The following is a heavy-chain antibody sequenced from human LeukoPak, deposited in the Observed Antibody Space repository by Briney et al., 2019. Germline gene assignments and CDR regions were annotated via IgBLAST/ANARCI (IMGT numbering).Heavy chain of an antibody. CDR3: ARGVVEVAAAYSYYAMDV. D-gene: IGHD2-15*01. Sequence: PSETLSLTCTVSGGSISSYYWSWIRQPPGKGLEWIGHIFYTGSINYNPSLRGRVTISVDTSKNHFSLKLSSVTAADTAVYYCARGVVEVAAAYSYYAMDVWGQGTTVTVSS. CDR1: GGSISSYY. J-gene: IGHJ6*02. V-gene: IGHV4-59*01. CDR2: IFYTGSI.